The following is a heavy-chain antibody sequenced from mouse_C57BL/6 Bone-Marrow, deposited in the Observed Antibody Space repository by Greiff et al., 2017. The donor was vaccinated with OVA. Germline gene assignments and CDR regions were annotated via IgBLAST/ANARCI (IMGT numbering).Heavy chain of an antibody. V-gene: IGHV3-6*01. CDR1: GYSITSGYY. D-gene: IGHD2-5*01. CDR2: ISYDGSN. J-gene: IGHJ1*03. Sequence: EVKLQESGPGLVKPSQSLSLTCSVTGYSITSGYYWNWIRQFPGNKLEWMGYISYDGSNNYNPSLKNRISITRDTSKNQFFLKLNSVTTEDTATNYCASAYYSNYGWYFDVWGTGTTVTVSS. CDR3: ASAYYSNYGWYFDV.